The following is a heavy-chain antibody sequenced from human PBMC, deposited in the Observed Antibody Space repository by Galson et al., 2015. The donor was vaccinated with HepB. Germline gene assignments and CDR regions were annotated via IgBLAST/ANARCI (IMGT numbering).Heavy chain of an antibody. J-gene: IGHJ4*02. CDR1: GFTFSSYA. D-gene: IGHD6-19*01. CDR3: ASLHPIAVAATFDY. CDR2: ISYDGSNK. Sequence: SLRLSCAASGFTFSSYAMHWVRQAPGKGLEWVAVISYDGSNKYYADSVKGRFTISRDNSKNTLYLQMNSLRAEDTAVYYCASLHPIAVAATFDYWGQGTLVTVSS. V-gene: IGHV3-30-3*01.